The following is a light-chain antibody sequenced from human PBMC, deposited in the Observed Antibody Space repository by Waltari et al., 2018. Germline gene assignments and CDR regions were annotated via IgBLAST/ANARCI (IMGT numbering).Light chain of an antibody. J-gene: IGKJ4*01. CDR3: QQVNSYPLT. Sequence: DIPFTQSPSFLSASVGARVPITCRASQDISTYLAWYQQKPGKAPKFLIYAASTLQSGVPSRFSGGGSGTEFTLTISSLQPEDFAIYHCQQVNSYPLTFGGGTKVEI. V-gene: IGKV1-9*01. CDR1: QDISTY. CDR2: AAS.